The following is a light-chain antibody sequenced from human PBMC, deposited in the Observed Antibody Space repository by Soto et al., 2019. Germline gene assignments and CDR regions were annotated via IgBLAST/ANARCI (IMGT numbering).Light chain of an antibody. V-gene: IGLV2-14*01. CDR1: SSDVGGYNY. CDR3: SSYTSSSTLYV. Sequence: QSVLTQPASVSGSPGQSITISCTGTSSDVGGYNYVSWYQQHPGKVPKLMIYDVSNRPSGVSNRFSGSKSGNTASLTISGLQADDEADYYCSSYTSSSTLYVFGTGTKVTVL. CDR2: DVS. J-gene: IGLJ1*01.